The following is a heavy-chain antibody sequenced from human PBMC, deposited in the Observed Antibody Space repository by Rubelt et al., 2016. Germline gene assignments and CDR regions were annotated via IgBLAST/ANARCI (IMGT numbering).Heavy chain of an antibody. Sequence: QVQLQESGPGLVKPSETLSLTCTVSGGSISSYYWSWIRQPPGKGLEWIGYIYYSGSTNYNPSLKCRVHISVETSKNQFSLKLSPVNAADTAVYYCARHVHDSSSWYGSGGMDVWGQGTTVTVSS. CDR2: IYYSGST. CDR3: ARHVHDSSSWYGSGGMDV. V-gene: IGHV4-59*08. J-gene: IGHJ6*02. CDR1: GGSISSYY. D-gene: IGHD6-13*01.